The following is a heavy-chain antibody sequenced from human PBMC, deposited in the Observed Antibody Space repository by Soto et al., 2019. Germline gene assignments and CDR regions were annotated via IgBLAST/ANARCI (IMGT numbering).Heavy chain of an antibody. CDR3: ARVNRYYYYMDV. V-gene: IGHV4-59*01. CDR2: IYYSGST. J-gene: IGHJ6*03. CDR1: GGSISSYY. Sequence: PSETLSLTCTVSGGSISSYYWSWIRQPPGKGLEWIGYIYYSGSTNYNPSLKSRVTISVDTSKNQFSLKLSSVTAADTAVYYCARVNRYYYYMDVWGKGTTVTVSS.